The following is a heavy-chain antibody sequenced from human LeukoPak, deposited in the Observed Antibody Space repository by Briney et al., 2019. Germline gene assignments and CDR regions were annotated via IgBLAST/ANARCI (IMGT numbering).Heavy chain of an antibody. J-gene: IGHJ4*02. Sequence: GGSLRLSCAVSGFSFSDHSMNWVRQAPGKGLEWVASISSRSNYIYYADSLKGRFTVSRDNARNSLFLQMTSLRAEDTAVYYCARDYLGFGESGLDYWGQGTLVIVSS. V-gene: IGHV3-21*01. D-gene: IGHD3-10*01. CDR2: ISSRSNYI. CDR3: ARDYLGFGESGLDY. CDR1: GFSFSDHS.